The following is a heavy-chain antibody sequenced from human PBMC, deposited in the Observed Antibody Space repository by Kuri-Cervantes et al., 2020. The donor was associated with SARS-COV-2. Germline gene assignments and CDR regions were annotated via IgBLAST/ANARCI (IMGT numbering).Heavy chain of an antibody. J-gene: IGHJ4*02. CDR3: ARQTGGAFRD. D-gene: IGHD2-8*02. Sequence: SETLSLTCTVSGYSISSGYYWGWIRQPPGKGPEWIGSIYHSGSTYYNPSLKSRVTISVDTSKNQFALTLSSVAAADTAVYFCARQTGGAFRDWGQGSLVTVSS. CDR1: GYSISSGYY. V-gene: IGHV4-38-2*02. CDR2: IYHSGST.